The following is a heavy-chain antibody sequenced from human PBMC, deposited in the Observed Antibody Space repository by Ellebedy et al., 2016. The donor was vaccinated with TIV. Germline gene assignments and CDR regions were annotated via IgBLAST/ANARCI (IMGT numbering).Heavy chain of an antibody. J-gene: IGHJ4*02. CDR1: GFTFSSYG. V-gene: IGHV3-30*18. CDR3: AKVDN. D-gene: IGHD3-9*01. Sequence: GESLKISXAASGFTFSSYGMHWVRQAPGKGLEWVAVISYDGSNKYYADSVKGRFTISRDNSKNTLYLQMNSLRAEDTAVYYCAKVDNWGQGTLVTVSS. CDR2: ISYDGSNK.